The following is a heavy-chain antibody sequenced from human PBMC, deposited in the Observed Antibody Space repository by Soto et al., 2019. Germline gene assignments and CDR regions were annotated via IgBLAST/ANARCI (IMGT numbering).Heavy chain of an antibody. J-gene: IGHJ3*02. CDR1: GFTFRTSA. V-gene: IGHV3-30*04. Sequence: QIQLVESGGGVVQPGRSLRLSCAASGFTFRTSAMHWVRQAPGKGLEWVALISNDGTYKYYADSVQGRFIISRDNTENTFYLQMNSLRPEDTAVYFCARDAGLSMVVAVDNWGQGTMVTVSS. CDR2: ISNDGTYK. D-gene: IGHD2-21*01. CDR3: ARDAGLSMVVAVDN.